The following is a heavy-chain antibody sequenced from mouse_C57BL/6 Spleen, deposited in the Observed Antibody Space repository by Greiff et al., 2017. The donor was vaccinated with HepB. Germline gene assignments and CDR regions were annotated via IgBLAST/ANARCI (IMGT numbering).Heavy chain of an antibody. CDR2: IDPSDSET. CDR3: ASRGAIYDGSLDAMDY. V-gene: IGHV1-52*01. J-gene: IGHJ4*01. CDR1: GYTFTSYW. Sequence: QVQLQQPGAELVRPGSSVKLSCKASGYTFTSYWMPWVKQRPIQGLEWIGNIDPSDSETHYHQKFKDKATLTVDKSSSTAYMQLSSLTSADSAVYYCASRGAIYDGSLDAMDYWGQGTSVTVSS. D-gene: IGHD2-3*01.